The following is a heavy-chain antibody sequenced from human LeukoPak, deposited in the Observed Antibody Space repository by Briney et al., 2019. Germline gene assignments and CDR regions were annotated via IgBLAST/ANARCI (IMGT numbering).Heavy chain of an antibody. CDR1: GFTFSDYY. Sequence: GSLLLSCAASGFTFSDYYMSWIRQAPGKGLEWVSYISSSGSTIYYADSVKGRFTISRDNAKNSLYLQMNSLRAEDTAVYYCARDRSRTTVTTRNDGDYWGQGTLVTVSS. CDR2: ISSSGSTI. V-gene: IGHV3-11*01. J-gene: IGHJ4*02. CDR3: ARDRSRTTVTTRNDGDY. D-gene: IGHD4-17*01.